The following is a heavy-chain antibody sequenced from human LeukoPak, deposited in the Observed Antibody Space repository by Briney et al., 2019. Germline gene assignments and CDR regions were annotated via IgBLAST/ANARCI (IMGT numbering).Heavy chain of an antibody. CDR1: GFTFSGYW. V-gene: IGHV3-48*02. J-gene: IGHJ4*02. D-gene: IGHD4-23*01. Sequence: PGGSLRLSCAASGFTFSGYWMHWVRQAPGKGLVWVSYIGTSSSTIYYADSVKGRFTISRDSAKNSLYLQMNSLRDEDTAVYYCARHDCGGNSGDYWGQGTLVTVSS. CDR3: ARHDCGGNSGDY. CDR2: IGTSSSTI.